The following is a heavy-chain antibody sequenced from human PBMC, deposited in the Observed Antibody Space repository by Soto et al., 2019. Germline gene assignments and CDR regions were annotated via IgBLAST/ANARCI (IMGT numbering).Heavy chain of an antibody. CDR1: GYTFTGYY. CDR2: INPNSGGT. CDR3: ARGLAVAGIGGGNYYYHYGMDV. Sequence: ASVKVSCKAAGYTFTGYYMHWVRQAPGQGLEWMGWINPNSGGTNYAQKFQGRVTMTRDTSISTAYMELSRLRSDDTAVYYCARGLAVAGIGGGNYYYHYGMDVWGQGTTVPVSS. V-gene: IGHV1-2*02. J-gene: IGHJ6*02. D-gene: IGHD6-19*01.